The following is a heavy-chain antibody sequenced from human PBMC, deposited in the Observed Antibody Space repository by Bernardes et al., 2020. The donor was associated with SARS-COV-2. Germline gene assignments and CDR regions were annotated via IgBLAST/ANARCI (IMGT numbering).Heavy chain of an antibody. D-gene: IGHD4-17*01. J-gene: IGHJ4*02. CDR3: ARDYYGDYILDY. V-gene: IGHV3-21*06. Sequence: GGSLRLSCAASGFTFNTYSLNWVRQAPGKGLEWVSSISSSGSYKYYADSVKGRFTISRDSAKNSLYLEMNSLRAEDTAVYYCARDYYGDYILDYWGQGTLVTVSS. CDR2: ISSSGSYK. CDR1: GFTFNTYS.